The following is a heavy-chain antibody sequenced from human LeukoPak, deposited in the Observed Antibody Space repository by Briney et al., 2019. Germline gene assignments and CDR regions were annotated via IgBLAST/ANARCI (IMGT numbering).Heavy chain of an antibody. CDR3: ARDLEMATTY. V-gene: IGHV1-2*02. D-gene: IGHD5-24*01. CDR1: GYTFTSYG. Sequence: ASVKVSCKASGYTFTSYGISWVRQAPGQGLEWMGWINPNSGGTNYAQKFQGRVTMTRDTSISTAYMELSRLRSDDTAVYYCARDLEMATTYWGQGTLVTVSS. CDR2: INPNSGGT. J-gene: IGHJ4*02.